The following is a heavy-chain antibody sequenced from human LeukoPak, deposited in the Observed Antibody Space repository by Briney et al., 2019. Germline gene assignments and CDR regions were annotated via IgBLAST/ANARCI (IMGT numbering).Heavy chain of an antibody. J-gene: IGHJ3*02. CDR2: IYYTGST. Sequence: SETLSLTCSVSGGSISSYYWSWIRQPPGKGLEWIGFIYYTGSTNYNPSLECRVTISIDTSKKQLSLKLRSVTAADTAVYYCARDRRESSKPNDAFDIWGQGTMVTASS. CDR3: ARDRRESSKPNDAFDI. CDR1: GGSISSYY. D-gene: IGHD4-11*01. V-gene: IGHV4-59*01.